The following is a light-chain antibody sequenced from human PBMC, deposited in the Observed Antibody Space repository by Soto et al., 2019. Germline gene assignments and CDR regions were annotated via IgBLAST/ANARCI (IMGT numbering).Light chain of an antibody. CDR2: ATS. V-gene: IGKV1-39*01. Sequence: DIQMTQSPSSLSASVGDRVTITCRASQTISSYLHWYQQKPGKDPRLLIYATSNFHGGVPSRFSGSGSGTDFSLPISGLEPDDLATYYCQQSYSTPYTFGQGNNLDI. CDR1: QTISSY. CDR3: QQSYSTPYT. J-gene: IGKJ2*01.